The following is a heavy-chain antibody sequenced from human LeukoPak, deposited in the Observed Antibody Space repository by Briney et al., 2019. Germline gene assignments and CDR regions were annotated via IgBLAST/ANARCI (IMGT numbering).Heavy chain of an antibody. J-gene: IGHJ3*02. CDR2: IYHSGST. CDR1: GGSISSSNW. D-gene: IGHD6-13*01. Sequence: MTSGTLSLTCAVSGGSISSSNWWSWVRQPPGKGLEWIGEIYHSGSTNYNPSLKSRVTISVDKSKNQFSLKLSSVTAADTAVYYCARDQFGSSWSRGAFDIWGQGTMVTVSS. CDR3: ARDQFGSSWSRGAFDI. V-gene: IGHV4-4*02.